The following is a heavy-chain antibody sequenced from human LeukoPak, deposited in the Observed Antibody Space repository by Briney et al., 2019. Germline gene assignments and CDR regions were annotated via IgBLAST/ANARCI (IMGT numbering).Heavy chain of an antibody. D-gene: IGHD6-6*01. V-gene: IGHV3-30*03. Sequence: GGSLRLSCAASGFTFSSYGMHWVRQAPGKGLEWVAVLSYDGSNKYYADSVKGRFTISRDNSKNTLYLQMNSLRAEDTAMYYCARVGRDYSSSSPPDYWGQGTLVTVSS. J-gene: IGHJ4*02. CDR2: LSYDGSNK. CDR3: ARVGRDYSSSSPPDY. CDR1: GFTFSSYG.